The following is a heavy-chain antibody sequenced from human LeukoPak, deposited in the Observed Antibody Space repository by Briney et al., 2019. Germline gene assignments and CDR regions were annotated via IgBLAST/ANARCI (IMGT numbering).Heavy chain of an antibody. Sequence: GGSLRLSCAASGFTFSNHEMNWVRRAPGKGLEWISYISDSGSTIYYSDSVKGRFTISRDNAKNSLYLQMNSLRAEDTAVYYCARDWTGWSFDPWGQGTLVTVSS. J-gene: IGHJ5*02. CDR1: GFTFSNHE. V-gene: IGHV3-48*03. CDR3: ARDWTGWSFDP. D-gene: IGHD3/OR15-3a*01. CDR2: ISDSGSTI.